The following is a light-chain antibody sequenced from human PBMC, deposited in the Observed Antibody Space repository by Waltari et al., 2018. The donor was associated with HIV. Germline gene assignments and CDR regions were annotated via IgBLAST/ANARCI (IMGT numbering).Light chain of an antibody. Sequence: QSVLTQPPSVSGAPGQRVTISCTGSSSNIGAGYDVHWYQQLPGTAPKLLINGNINRPAGVPDRFSDSKSGTSASLDITGLQAEDEADYYCQSYDSSLSGSIFGGGTKLTVL. CDR3: QSYDSSLSGSI. V-gene: IGLV1-40*01. CDR1: SSNIGAGYD. J-gene: IGLJ2*01. CDR2: GNI.